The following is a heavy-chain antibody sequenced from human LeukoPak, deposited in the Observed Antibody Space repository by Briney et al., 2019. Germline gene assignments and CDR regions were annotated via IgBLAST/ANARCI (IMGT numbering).Heavy chain of an antibody. V-gene: IGHV4-59*01. CDR2: IYYSGST. J-gene: IGHJ4*02. Sequence: PSETLSLTCTVSGGSITSYYWSWIRQPPGKGLEWIGYIYYSGSTNYNPSLKSRVTISVDTSKNQFSLKLSSVTAADTAVYYCARIGSSWNFDFDYWGQGTLVTVPS. CDR3: ARIGSSWNFDFDY. CDR1: GGSITSYY. D-gene: IGHD6-13*01.